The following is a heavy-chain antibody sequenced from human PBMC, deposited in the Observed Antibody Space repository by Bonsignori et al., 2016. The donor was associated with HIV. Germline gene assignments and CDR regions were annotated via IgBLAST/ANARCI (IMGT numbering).Heavy chain of an antibody. V-gene: IGHV3-23*01. CDR2: ISGSGGST. Sequence: WIRQPPGKGLEWVSAISGSGGSTYYADSVKGRFTISRDNSKNTLYLQMNSLRAEDTAVYYCAKSCRKPPCPWFDPWGQGTLVTVSS. J-gene: IGHJ5*02. CDR3: AKSCRKPPCPWFDP.